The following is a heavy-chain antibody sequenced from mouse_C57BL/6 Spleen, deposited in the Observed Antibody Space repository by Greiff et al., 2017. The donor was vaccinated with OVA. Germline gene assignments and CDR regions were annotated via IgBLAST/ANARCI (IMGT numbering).Heavy chain of an antibody. CDR1: GYAFSSSW. Sequence: QVQLKQSGPELVKPGASVKISCKASGYAFSSSWMNWVKQRPGKGLEWIGRIYPGDGDTNYNGKFKGKATLTADKSSSTAYMQLSSLTSEDSAVYFCARNPVDWYFDVWGTGTTVTVSS. J-gene: IGHJ1*03. CDR3: ARNPVDWYFDV. V-gene: IGHV1-82*01. CDR2: IYPGDGDT.